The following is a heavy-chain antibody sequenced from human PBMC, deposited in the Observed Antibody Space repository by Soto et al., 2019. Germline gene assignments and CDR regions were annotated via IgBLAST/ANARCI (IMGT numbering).Heavy chain of an antibody. V-gene: IGHV3-33*01. CDR3: ARDRGTPPSDMWPVSGTYFDF. CDR2: IYYDGSDE. CDR1: GFSFTGHG. D-gene: IGHD1-7*01. J-gene: IGHJ4*02. Sequence: QVLLVESGGGVVQPGSSLRLSCAASGFSFTGHGMHWVRQAPGKGLEWVALIYYDGSDEYYADYVKGRFSISRDNSKNMVYLQMNNLRVEDTAVYYCARDRGTPPSDMWPVSGTYFDFWGQGTLVTVSS.